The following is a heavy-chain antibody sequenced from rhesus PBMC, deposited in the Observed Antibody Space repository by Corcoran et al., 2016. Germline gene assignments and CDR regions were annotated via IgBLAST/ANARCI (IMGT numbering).Heavy chain of an antibody. J-gene: IGHJ6*01. CDR2: VYSSTAGT. CDR3: ARQGYTDHLGGLDS. Sequence: QVQLQESGPGLVKPSETLSLTCTVSGGSLSGYYTWNWIRPSPGTGLEWIGAVYSSTAGTNYNPALKSRVTISKDTSKNQFSLRLTSVTAADTAVYYCARQGYTDHLGGLDSWGQGVVVTVSS. D-gene: IGHD2-39*02. CDR1: GGSLSGYYT. V-gene: IGHV4-143*01.